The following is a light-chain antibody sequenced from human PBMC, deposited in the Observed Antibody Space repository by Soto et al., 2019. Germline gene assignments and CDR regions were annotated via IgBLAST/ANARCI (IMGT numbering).Light chain of an antibody. J-gene: IGKJ2*01. V-gene: IGKV3-11*01. CDR3: QQHSNWPPYT. CDR2: DAS. CDR1: QSVSSY. Sequence: EIVLTQSPATLSLSPGERATLSCRVSQSVSSYLAGYQQKPGQAPRLLIYDASNSSTAIPARFSGSGSGPDFTLTISSLEPEDFAVYYCQQHSNWPPYTFGQGTKLEIK.